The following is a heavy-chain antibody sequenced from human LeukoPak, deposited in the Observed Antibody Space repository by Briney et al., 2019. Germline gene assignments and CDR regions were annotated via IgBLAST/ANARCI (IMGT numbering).Heavy chain of an antibody. V-gene: IGHV4-38-2*02. CDR1: GYSISSGYY. D-gene: IGHD3-10*01. CDR3: VRTYYYGSGSYYDSRDGFDI. CDR2: IYQSGRT. Sequence: KSSETLSLTCTVSGYSISSGYYWGWIRQPPGKGLEWIGTIYQSGRTYYNPSLNSRLTISIDTSKNQFSLKLNSVTVADTAVYYCVRTYYYGSGSYYDSRDGFDIWGQGTMVTVSS. J-gene: IGHJ3*02.